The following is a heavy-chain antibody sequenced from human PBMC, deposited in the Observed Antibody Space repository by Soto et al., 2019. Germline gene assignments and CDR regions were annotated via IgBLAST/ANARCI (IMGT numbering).Heavy chain of an antibody. V-gene: IGHV3-48*01. J-gene: IGHJ3*02. CDR2: ISSSSSTT. CDR3: ARGNRAFDI. CDR1: GFTFSSYS. Sequence: PGGSLRLSCAASGFTFSSYSMNWVRQAPGKGLEWVSYISSSSSTTEYAASVKGRFTISRDDSKNSLYLQMNSLKTEDTAVYYCARGNRAFDIWGQGTVVTVSS.